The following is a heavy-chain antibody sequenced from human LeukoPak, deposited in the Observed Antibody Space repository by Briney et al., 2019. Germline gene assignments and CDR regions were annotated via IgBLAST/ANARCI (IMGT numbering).Heavy chain of an antibody. CDR2: ISGSADRT. CDR1: GFTFSSYA. D-gene: IGHD2/OR15-2a*01. J-gene: IGHJ4*02. CDR3: AKDLSPGPD. Sequence: GGSLRLSCAVSGFTFSSYAMNWVRQAPGKGLEWVSAISGSADRTYYADSVKGRFTISRDNSKNTLYLQMNRMRDEDTAVYYCAKDLSPGPDWGQGTLVTVSS. V-gene: IGHV3-23*01.